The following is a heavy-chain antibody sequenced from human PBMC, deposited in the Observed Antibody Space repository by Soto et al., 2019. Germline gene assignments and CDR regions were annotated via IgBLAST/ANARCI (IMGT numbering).Heavy chain of an antibody. V-gene: IGHV1-69*13. Sequence: SVKVSCKASGGTFSSYAISWVRQAPGQGLEWMGGIIPIFGTANYAQKFQGRVTITADESASTAYMELSSLRSEDTAVYYCARNGGPTVGWSAPWGKGTLVTVSS. CDR3: ARNGGPTVGWSAP. CDR2: IIPIFGTA. D-gene: IGHD2-8*01. CDR1: GGTFSSYA. J-gene: IGHJ5*02.